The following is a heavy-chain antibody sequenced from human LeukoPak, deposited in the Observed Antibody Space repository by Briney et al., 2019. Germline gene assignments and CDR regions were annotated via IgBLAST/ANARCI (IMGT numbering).Heavy chain of an antibody. CDR3: ARDRTRTGYSSGWYHDY. CDR1: GYTFTGYY. J-gene: IGHJ4*02. CDR2: INPNSGGT. D-gene: IGHD6-19*01. V-gene: IGHV1-2*02. Sequence: ASVKVSCKASGYTFTGYYMHWVRQAPGQGLEWMGWINPNSGGTNYAQKFQGRVTMTRDSSISTAYMELSRLRSDDTAVYYCARDRTRTGYSSGWYHDYWGQGTLVTVSS.